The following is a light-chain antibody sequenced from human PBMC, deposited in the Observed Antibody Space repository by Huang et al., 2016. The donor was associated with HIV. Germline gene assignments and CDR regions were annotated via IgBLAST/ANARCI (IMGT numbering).Light chain of an antibody. CDR3: QQYYSIPQT. J-gene: IGKJ1*01. CDR1: QRVLYSSNSKNY. CDR2: WAS. Sequence: DTVMIQSPDSLAVSLGERATIKCRSSQRVLYSSNSKNYLAWFQQKPGQAPRLLIDWASSRESGVPDRFSGSGSGTDFTLTISSLEAEDAAVYYCQQYYSIPQTFGQGSKVEI. V-gene: IGKV4-1*01.